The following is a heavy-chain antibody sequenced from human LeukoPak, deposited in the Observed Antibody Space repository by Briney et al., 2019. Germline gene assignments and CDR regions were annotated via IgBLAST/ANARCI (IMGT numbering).Heavy chain of an antibody. Sequence: GGSVRLSCAASGFIFSSNYMTWVRQAPGKGLEWVSVIFSGGSTYYADSVKGRVTISRDNSKNTLYLQMNNLRGEDTAVYYCARVGPTRSDFDYWGQGTLVTVS. V-gene: IGHV3-53*01. CDR2: IFSGGST. CDR1: GFIFSSNY. J-gene: IGHJ4*02. CDR3: ARVGPTRSDFDY. D-gene: IGHD1-26*01.